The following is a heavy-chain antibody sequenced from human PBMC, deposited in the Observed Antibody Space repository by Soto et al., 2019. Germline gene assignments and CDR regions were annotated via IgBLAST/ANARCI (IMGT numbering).Heavy chain of an antibody. CDR1: GFTFSDYY. CDR2: ISSSGSTI. D-gene: IGHD1-1*01. J-gene: IGHJ6*02. Sequence: GGSLRLSCAASGFTFSDYYMSWIRQAPGKGLELVSYISSSGSTIYYADSVKGRFTISRDNAKNSLYLQMNSLRAEDTAVYYCAREAGLQYYYYGMDVWGQGTTVTVSS. V-gene: IGHV3-11*01. CDR3: AREAGLQYYYYGMDV.